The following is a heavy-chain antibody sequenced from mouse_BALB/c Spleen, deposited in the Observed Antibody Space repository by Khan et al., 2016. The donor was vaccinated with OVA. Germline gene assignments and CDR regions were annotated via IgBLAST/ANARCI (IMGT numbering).Heavy chain of an antibody. Sequence: QVQLQQSGTELVRPGVSVKISCKGSGYTFTDFTMHWMKQSHAMSLEWIGVISTYYGDADYNQKFKGKATMTVDKSSNTAYMDLARLTSEDSAIYYCERGGGGDRFLYRGQGTLVTVSA. CDR2: ISTYYGDA. CDR1: GYTFTDFT. V-gene: IGHV1S137*01. CDR3: ERGGGGDRFLY. J-gene: IGHJ3*01.